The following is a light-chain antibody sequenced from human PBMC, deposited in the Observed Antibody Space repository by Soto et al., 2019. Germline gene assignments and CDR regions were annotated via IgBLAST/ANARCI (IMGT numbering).Light chain of an antibody. CDR2: DNG. V-gene: IGLV1-51*01. Sequence: QSVLTQPSSVSAAPGQKVTISCSGSSSNVGSNYVSWYQQLPGTAPKLLIYDNGKRSSGIPDRFSGSQSGTSATLGITGLQTGDEADYYCGTWDNSLSAVFGGGTKLTVL. CDR1: SSNVGSNY. CDR3: GTWDNSLSAV. J-gene: IGLJ2*01.